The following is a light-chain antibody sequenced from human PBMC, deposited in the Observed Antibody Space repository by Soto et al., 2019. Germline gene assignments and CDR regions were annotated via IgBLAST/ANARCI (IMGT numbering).Light chain of an antibody. CDR1: QSGLYSSNNKNY. J-gene: IGKJ1*01. V-gene: IGKV4-1*01. CDR2: WAS. CDR3: QQYDSTPRT. Sequence: DIVMTQSPASLAVSLGERATINCKSSQSGLYSSNNKNYLAWYQQKPGQPPKLLIYWASTRESGVPDRFSGSGSGTDFTLTISSLQAEDVAVYYCQQYDSTPRTFGQGTKVEIK.